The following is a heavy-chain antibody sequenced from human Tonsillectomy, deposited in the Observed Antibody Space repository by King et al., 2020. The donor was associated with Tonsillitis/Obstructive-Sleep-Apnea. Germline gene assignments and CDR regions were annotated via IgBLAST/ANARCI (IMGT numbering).Heavy chain of an antibody. Sequence: QLVQSGAEVKKPGSSVKLSCKASGGTFSSYDISWVRQAPRQGLEWMGGIIPIFGTANYAQKFQGRVTITADESTSTAYMELNSLRSEDTAVYYCARSVATIDYYYYHYMDVWGKGTTVTVSS. CDR2: IIPIFGTA. D-gene: IGHD5-12*01. V-gene: IGHV1-69*12. CDR1: GGTFSSYD. J-gene: IGHJ6*03. CDR3: ARSVATIDYYYYHYMDV.